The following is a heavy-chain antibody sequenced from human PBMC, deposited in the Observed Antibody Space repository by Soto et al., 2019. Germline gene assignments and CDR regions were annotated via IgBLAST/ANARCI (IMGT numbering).Heavy chain of an antibody. CDR3: AREYYDFWSGPRNYFDY. J-gene: IGHJ4*02. CDR2: TYYRSKWYN. V-gene: IGHV6-1*01. Sequence: SQTLSLTCAISGDSVSSNSAAWNWIRQSPSRGLEWLGRTYYRSKWYNDYAVSVKSRITINPDTSKNQFSLQLNSVTPEDTAVYYCAREYYDFWSGPRNYFDYWGQGTLVTVSS. CDR1: GDSVSSNSAA. D-gene: IGHD3-3*01.